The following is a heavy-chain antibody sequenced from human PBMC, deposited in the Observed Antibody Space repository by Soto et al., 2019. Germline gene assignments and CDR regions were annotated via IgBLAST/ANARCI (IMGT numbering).Heavy chain of an antibody. J-gene: IGHJ4*02. CDR2: INPNSGNI. D-gene: IGHD3-10*01. V-gene: IGHV1-8*01. Sequence: ASVKVSCKASGNTFTSYDINWVRQATGHGLEWMGWINPNSGNIGYAQKFQGRVTMTRDTAIRTAYMEVSRLRSDDTAVYYCARGLASGSYYRLDYQGQRPLVTVST. CDR1: GNTFTSYD. CDR3: ARGLASGSYYRLDY.